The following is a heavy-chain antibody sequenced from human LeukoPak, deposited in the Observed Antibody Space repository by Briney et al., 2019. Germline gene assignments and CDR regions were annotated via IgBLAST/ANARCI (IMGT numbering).Heavy chain of an antibody. CDR2: IFHGGSS. J-gene: IGHJ4*02. CDR3: ARIRGFYFDY. CDR1: GRSISSDGYS. D-gene: IGHD4-23*01. Sequence: PSQTLSLTCAVSGRSISSDGYSWPWIRQPPGKGLEWIGSIFHGGSSYYNPSRKSRVTMSVDRSKNQFSLTLTSVTAADTAVYFCARIRGFYFDYWGQGTLVTVSS. V-gene: IGHV4-30-2*01.